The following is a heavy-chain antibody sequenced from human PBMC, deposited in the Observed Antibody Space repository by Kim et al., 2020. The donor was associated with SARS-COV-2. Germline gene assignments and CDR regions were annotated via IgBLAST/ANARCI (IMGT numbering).Heavy chain of an antibody. V-gene: IGHV4-39*07. D-gene: IGHD6-13*01. J-gene: IGHJ4*02. Sequence: TPALKSRVTIAVDTSKNQFSLKLSSVTAADTAVYYCARDRAAAAGGYFDYWGQGTLVTVSS. CDR3: ARDRAAAAGGYFDY.